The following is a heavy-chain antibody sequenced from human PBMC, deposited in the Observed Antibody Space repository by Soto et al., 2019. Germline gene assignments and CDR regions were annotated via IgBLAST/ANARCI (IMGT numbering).Heavy chain of an antibody. J-gene: IGHJ4*02. V-gene: IGHV4-61*01. CDR1: GDSVRSGSVSSGSHY. CDR2: IYYSGST. D-gene: IGHD4-17*01. CDR3: ARSRGPVTPEELDC. Sequence: QVQLQESGPGLVKPSETLSLTCTVSGDSVRSGSVSSGSHYWSWIRQPPGKGLDWIGYIYYSGSTNYNPSLKSRVTISVDTSKNQCSLKLNSVTAADTALYYCARSRGPVTPEELDCWGQGMLVTVSS.